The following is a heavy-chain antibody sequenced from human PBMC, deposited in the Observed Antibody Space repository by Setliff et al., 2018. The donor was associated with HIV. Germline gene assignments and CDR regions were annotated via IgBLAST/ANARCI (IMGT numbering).Heavy chain of an antibody. CDR3: ARATTRSYNSV. CDR1: GYTFTTYD. J-gene: IGHJ4*02. CDR2: MSPNTGNT. D-gene: IGHD6-19*01. V-gene: IGHV1-8*02. Sequence: ASVKVSCKASGYKASGYTFTTYDFNWVRQATGQGLEWMGWMSPNTGNTGYVQKFQGRVTMTRNTSITTAYMEISSLRSEDTAIYYCARATTRSYNSVWGQGTLVTVSS.